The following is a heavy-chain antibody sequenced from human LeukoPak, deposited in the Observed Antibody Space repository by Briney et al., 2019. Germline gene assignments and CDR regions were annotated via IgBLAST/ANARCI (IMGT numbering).Heavy chain of an antibody. CDR3: ARDRYVYGSGSYYFDY. Sequence: SETLSHTCTVSGGSISSHYWSWIRQPAGKGLEWIGRIYTSGSTNYNPSLKSRVTMSVDTSKNQFSLKLSSVTAADTAVYYCARDRYVYGSGSYYFDYWGQGTLVTVSS. CDR1: GGSISSHY. CDR2: IYTSGST. V-gene: IGHV4-4*07. D-gene: IGHD3-10*01. J-gene: IGHJ4*02.